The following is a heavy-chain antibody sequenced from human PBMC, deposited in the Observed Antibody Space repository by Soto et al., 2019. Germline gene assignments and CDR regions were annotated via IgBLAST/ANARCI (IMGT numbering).Heavy chain of an antibody. V-gene: IGHV4-30-2*01. D-gene: IGHD2-2*01. J-gene: IGHJ4*01. CDR2: IYHSGSA. CDR3: ARSFCTDTSCSIFDS. Sequence: SETLSLTCTVSGGSISSGDYYWSWIRQPPGKGLEWIGYIYHSGSAYYNPSLRSRVTISADTSKNQFSLKLTSVTTADTAVYFCARSFCTDTSCSIFDSWGLGTLVTVSS. CDR1: GGSISSGDYY.